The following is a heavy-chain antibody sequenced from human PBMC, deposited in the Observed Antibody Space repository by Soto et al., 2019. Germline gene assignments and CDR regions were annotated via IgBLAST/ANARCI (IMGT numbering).Heavy chain of an antibody. Sequence: SETLSLTCTVSGGSISSSSYYWGWIRQPPGKGLEWIGSIYYSGSTYYNPSLKSRVTISVDTSRNQFSLKLSSVTAADTAVYYCARHVWGYSSSWYPTDYYYGMDVWGQGTTVTVSS. CDR1: GGSISSSSYY. CDR3: ARHVWGYSSSWYPTDYYYGMDV. J-gene: IGHJ6*02. V-gene: IGHV4-39*01. CDR2: IYYSGST. D-gene: IGHD6-13*01.